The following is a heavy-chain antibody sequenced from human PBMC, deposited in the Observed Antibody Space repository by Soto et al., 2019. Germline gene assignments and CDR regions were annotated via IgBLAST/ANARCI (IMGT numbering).Heavy chain of an antibody. CDR2: IKYSGTT. CDR1: GASISSSRCH. CDR3: ARAGGLGAVAVDY. V-gene: IGHV4-39*06. D-gene: IGHD6-19*01. Sequence: PSETLSLTCTVSGASISSSRCHWGWIRQPPGKGLEWIASIKYSGTTFYNPSLKSRVTLSVDTSKNQFALKLSSVTAADTAVYYCARAGGLGAVAVDYWGQGTLVTVS. J-gene: IGHJ4*02.